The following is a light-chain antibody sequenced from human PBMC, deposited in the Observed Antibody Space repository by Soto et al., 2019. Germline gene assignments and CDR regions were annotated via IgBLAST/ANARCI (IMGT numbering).Light chain of an antibody. V-gene: IGKV3-20*01. CDR2: GAS. CDR1: RGVSANY. CDR3: QQYGSSPRT. J-gene: IGKJ1*01. Sequence: ENFCTQSPGNLSLSPGEGATLSCRASRGVSANYLAWYQQKPGQAHTLLIYGASIRAAGIKDRFSGSGSGTDFTLTIRRLQTEEFAVYYCQQYGSSPRTFGQWTKVDIK.